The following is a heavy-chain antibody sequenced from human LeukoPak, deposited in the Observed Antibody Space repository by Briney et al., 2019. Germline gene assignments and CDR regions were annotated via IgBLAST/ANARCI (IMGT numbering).Heavy chain of an antibody. CDR2: ISAYNGDT. D-gene: IGHD6-6*01. J-gene: IGHJ5*02. V-gene: IGHV1-18*01. CDR1: GYTFTTYG. CDR3: ARDSVAVRPGWFDP. Sequence: GASVKVSCKPSGYTFTTYGISWVRQAPGQGLEWLGWISAYNGDTTYAQKFQGRVTMTTETSTGTAYMELRSLRSDDTAVYYCARDSVAVRPGWFDPWGQGTLVTVSS.